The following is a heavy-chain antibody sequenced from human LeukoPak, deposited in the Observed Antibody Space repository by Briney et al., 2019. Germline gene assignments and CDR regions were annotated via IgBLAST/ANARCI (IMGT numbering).Heavy chain of an antibody. CDR2: ISAYNGNT. V-gene: IGHV1-18*01. D-gene: IGHD3-22*01. CDR1: GYTFTSYG. Sequence: ASVKVSCKASGYTFTSYGISWVRQAPGQGLEWMGWISAYNGNTNYAQKLQGRVTMTTDTSTSTAYMELRSLRSDDTAVYYCARDDDVSKYYDSSGYYYFDYWGQGTLVTVSS. J-gene: IGHJ4*02. CDR3: ARDDDVSKYYDSSGYYYFDY.